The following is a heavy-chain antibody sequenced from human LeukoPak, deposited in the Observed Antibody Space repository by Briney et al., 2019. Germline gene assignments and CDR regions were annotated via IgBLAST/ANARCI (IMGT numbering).Heavy chain of an antibody. D-gene: IGHD4-17*01. CDR1: GGSFSGYY. CDR3: ASGGLRSHFDY. CDR2: INHSGST. V-gene: IGHV4-34*01. Sequence: SETLSLTCAVYGGSFSGYYWSWIRQPPGKGLEWIGEINHSGSTNYNPSLKSRVTISVDTSKNQFSLKLSSVTAADTAVYYCASGGLRSHFDYWGQGTLVTVSS. J-gene: IGHJ4*02.